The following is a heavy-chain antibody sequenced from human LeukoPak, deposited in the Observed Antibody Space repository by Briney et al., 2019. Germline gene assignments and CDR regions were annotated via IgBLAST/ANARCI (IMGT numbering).Heavy chain of an antibody. CDR2: INHSGST. CDR1: GGSFSGYY. Sequence: KPSETLSLTCAVYGGSFSGYYWSWIRQPPGKGLEWIGEINHSGSTNYNPSLKSRVTISVDTSKNQFSLKLSSVTAADTAVYYCARGRFLEWFPRWGIRDYYMDVWGKGTTVTVSS. D-gene: IGHD3-3*01. CDR3: ARGRFLEWFPRWGIRDYYMDV. J-gene: IGHJ6*03. V-gene: IGHV4-34*01.